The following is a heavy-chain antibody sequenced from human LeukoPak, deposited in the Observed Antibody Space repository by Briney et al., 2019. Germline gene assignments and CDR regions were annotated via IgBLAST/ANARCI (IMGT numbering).Heavy chain of an antibody. CDR3: ARPLYPQCDAFDI. J-gene: IGHJ3*02. V-gene: IGHV1-2*02. D-gene: IGHD2-2*02. CDR1: GYTFTGYY. Sequence: ASVKVSCKASGYTFTGYYMHWVRQAPGQGLEWMGWINPNSGGTNYAQKFQGRVTMTRDTSISTAYMELSRLRSDDTAVYYCARPLYPQCDAFDIWGQGTMVTVSS. CDR2: INPNSGGT.